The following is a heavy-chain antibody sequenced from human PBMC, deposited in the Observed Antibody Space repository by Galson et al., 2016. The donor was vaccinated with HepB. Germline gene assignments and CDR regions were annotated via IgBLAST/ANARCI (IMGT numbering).Heavy chain of an antibody. D-gene: IGHD6-19*01. J-gene: IGHJ4*02. Sequence: SLRLSCAASGFTFSSYWMSWVRQAPGKGLEWVANIKQDGSEKYYVDSVKGRFTISRDNAKNSLYLQMNGLRNEDTAVYYCAKDHITGWSFDSWGQGTLVTVSS. CDR1: GFTFSSYW. V-gene: IGHV3-7*03. CDR2: IKQDGSEK. CDR3: AKDHITGWSFDS.